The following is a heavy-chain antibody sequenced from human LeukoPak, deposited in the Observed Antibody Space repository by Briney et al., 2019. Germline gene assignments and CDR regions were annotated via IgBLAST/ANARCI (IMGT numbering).Heavy chain of an antibody. CDR2: INHSGST. CDR3: ARPGGRFKVGATTNRLLTSFQH. V-gene: IGHV4-34*01. Sequence: KPSETLSLTCAVYGGSFSGYYWSWIRQPPGKGLEWIGEINHSGSTNYNPSLKSRVTISVDTSKNQFSLKLSSVTAADTAVYYCARPGGRFKVGATTNRLLTSFQHWGQGTLVTVSS. CDR1: GGSFSGYY. D-gene: IGHD1-26*01. J-gene: IGHJ1*01.